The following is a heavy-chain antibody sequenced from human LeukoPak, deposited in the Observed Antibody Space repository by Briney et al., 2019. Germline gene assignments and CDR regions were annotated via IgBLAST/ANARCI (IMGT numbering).Heavy chain of an antibody. Sequence: GGSLRLSCSGSQFTFSYYAMTWVRQAPGKGLEWVSGISSSGDYTYYADSVKGRFTISRDNYKNTLYLQLNSLRVEDTAVYYRAKEIYAFGSRGFDYWGQGNPVTVFS. D-gene: IGHD2-2*01. CDR2: ISSSGDYT. CDR1: QFTFSYYA. CDR3: AKEIYAFGSRGFDY. V-gene: IGHV3-23*01. J-gene: IGHJ4*02.